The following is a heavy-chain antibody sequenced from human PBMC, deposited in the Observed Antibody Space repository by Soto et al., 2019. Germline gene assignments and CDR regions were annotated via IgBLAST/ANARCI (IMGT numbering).Heavy chain of an antibody. V-gene: IGHV4-39*01. D-gene: IGHD4-17*01. CDR2: ISHDGHA. CDR1: DDSISDSRYY. CDR3: ARPVYGDYLGGNWFDP. J-gene: IGHJ5*02. Sequence: QLQLLESGPGLVRPSETLSLTCSVLDDSISDSRYYWGWIRQSPEKGLEWIASISHDGHAYYNPPLKSRVTLFADTSRNQFSLKMKSVTVADTALYFCARPVYGDYLGGNWFDPWGQGAPVTVSS.